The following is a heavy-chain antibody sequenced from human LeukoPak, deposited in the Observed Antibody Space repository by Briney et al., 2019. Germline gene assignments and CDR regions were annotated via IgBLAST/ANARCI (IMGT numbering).Heavy chain of an antibody. J-gene: IGHJ4*02. D-gene: IGHD4-23*01. CDR1: GFTFSTYA. CDR3: ARGPITVVTPRHYYFDY. CDR2: ISYDGGNK. Sequence: GGSLRLSCAASGFTFSTYAIHWVRQAPGKGLEWVAVISYDGGNKYYADSVKGRFTISRDNSKNTLYLQMNSLRSEDTAVYYCARGPITVVTPRHYYFDYWGQGTLVTVSS. V-gene: IGHV3-30*04.